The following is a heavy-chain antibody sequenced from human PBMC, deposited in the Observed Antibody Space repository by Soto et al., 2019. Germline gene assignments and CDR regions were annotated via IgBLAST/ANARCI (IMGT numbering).Heavy chain of an antibody. Sequence: QVQLVESGGGVVQPGRSLRLSCAASGFTFSTYGMHWVRQAPGKGLEWVAVISYDGRNTYYADSVKSRFTISRDNSKNTVYLQMNSLRAEDTAVFYCAKDGGSAFDSWGQGTLVTVSS. D-gene: IGHD1-26*01. CDR1: GFTFSTYG. J-gene: IGHJ4*02. CDR3: AKDGGSAFDS. V-gene: IGHV3-30*18. CDR2: ISYDGRNT.